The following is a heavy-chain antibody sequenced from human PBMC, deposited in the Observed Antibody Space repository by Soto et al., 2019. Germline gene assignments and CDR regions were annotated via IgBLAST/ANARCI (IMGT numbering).Heavy chain of an antibody. D-gene: IGHD1-1*01. J-gene: IGHJ4*02. V-gene: IGHV3-33*01. CDR1: GFSFSNYV. Sequence: QVQLVESGGAVVQPGTSLRLSCAASGFSFSNYVIHWVRQAPGKGLEWVALVWHDGGEKFYGDAVKGRFSISRDNSKNTVPLIMDSLRADDTAVYYCARDRGTFNFDYWGPGTLVTVSS. CDR2: VWHDGGEK. CDR3: ARDRGTFNFDY.